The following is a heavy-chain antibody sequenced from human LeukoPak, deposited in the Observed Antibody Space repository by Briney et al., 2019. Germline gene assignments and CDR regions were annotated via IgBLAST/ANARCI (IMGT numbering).Heavy chain of an antibody. CDR3: ARGGSLAVAPHQHYFDY. J-gene: IGHJ4*02. CDR2: IYSGGNT. D-gene: IGHD3-16*01. Sequence: PGGSLRLSCAASGFTVSSNSINWVRQAPGKGLEWVSVIYSGGNTYSADSVKGRFTISRDNSKNTLYLQMNSLRAEDTAVYYCARGGSLAVAPHQHYFDYWGQGTLVTVSS. V-gene: IGHV3-53*01. CDR1: GFTVSSNS.